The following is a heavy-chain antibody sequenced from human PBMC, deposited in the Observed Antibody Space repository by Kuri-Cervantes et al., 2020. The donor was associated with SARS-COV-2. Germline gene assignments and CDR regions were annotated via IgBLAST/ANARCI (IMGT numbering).Heavy chain of an antibody. V-gene: IGHV3-23*01. CDR1: GFTFSSYA. CDR3: AKARDKSVSQFDY. CDR2: ISDSGSST. D-gene: IGHD1-14*01. J-gene: IGHJ4*02. Sequence: LTCAASGFTFSSYAMSWVRQAPGRGLGWVSAISDSGSSTYYADSVKGRFTISRDNSKNTLYLQMNSLRAEDTGVYYCAKARDKSVSQFDYWGQGTLVTVSS.